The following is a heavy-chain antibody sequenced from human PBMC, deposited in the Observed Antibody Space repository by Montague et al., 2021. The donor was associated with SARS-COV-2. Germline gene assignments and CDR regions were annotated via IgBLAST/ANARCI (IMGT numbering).Heavy chain of an antibody. CDR2: SRYGGTS. D-gene: IGHD1-1*01. CDR3: ARQDIQLRFDL. V-gene: IGHV4-34*01. Sequence: SESLSLTCGVYGGSFGDDHWGWIRQPPGKGPEWIGGSRYGGTSYYNPSLKSRVTISIDTSKNQCSLKMTAVTAADTAVYFCARQDIQLRFDLWGRGTLVTVSS. CDR1: GGSFGDDH. J-gene: IGHJ2*01.